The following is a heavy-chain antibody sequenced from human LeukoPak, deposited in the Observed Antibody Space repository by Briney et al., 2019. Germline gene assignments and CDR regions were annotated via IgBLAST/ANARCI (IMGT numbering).Heavy chain of an antibody. CDR2: IRSQTAGGTT. CDR3: AHGSAQYYEY. Sequence: GGSLRLSCAVSVLTLSNVWMNWVRQAPGKGLEWVGRIRSQTAGGTTDFAAPVKGRFGISRDDSKNSLYLQMNSLTSEDTAVYYCAHGSAQYYEYWGQGNLVTVSS. D-gene: IGHD2-15*01. CDR1: VLTLSNVW. J-gene: IGHJ1*01. V-gene: IGHV3-15*07.